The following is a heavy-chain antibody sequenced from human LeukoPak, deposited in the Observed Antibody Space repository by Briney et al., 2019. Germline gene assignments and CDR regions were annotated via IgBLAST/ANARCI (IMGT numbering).Heavy chain of an antibody. CDR3: AKGGAGYCSSTSCLYYFDY. J-gene: IGHJ4*02. CDR2: ISGSGDST. CDR1: GFTFSSYV. V-gene: IGHV3-23*01. D-gene: IGHD2-2*01. Sequence: GGSLRLSCSASGFTFSSYVMHWVRQAPGKGLEWVSTISGSGDSTYYADSVKGRFTVSRDNSKNTLLLQMNSLRAEDTAVYYCAKGGAGYCSSTSCLYYFDYWGQGTLVTVST.